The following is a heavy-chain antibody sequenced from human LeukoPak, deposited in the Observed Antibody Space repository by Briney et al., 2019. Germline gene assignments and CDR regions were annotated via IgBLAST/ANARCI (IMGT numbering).Heavy chain of an antibody. Sequence: ASVKVSCKVSGYTLTDFYMHWVRQAPGQGLEWMGLINPHSGGTNYAQKFQGRVTMTRDTSISTAYMELSRLRSDDTAAYYCARDKSGSYEYWGPGTLVTVSS. V-gene: IGHV1-2*02. D-gene: IGHD1-26*01. CDR3: ARDKSGSYEY. J-gene: IGHJ4*02. CDR1: GYTLTDFY. CDR2: INPHSGGT.